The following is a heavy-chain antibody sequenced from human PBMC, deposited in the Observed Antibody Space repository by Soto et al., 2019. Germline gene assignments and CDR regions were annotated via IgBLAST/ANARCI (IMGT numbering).Heavy chain of an antibody. CDR2: ISYDGSN. V-gene: IGHV3-30-3*01. Sequence: PGGSLRLSCAASGFTFSSYAMHWVRQAPGEGLEWVAIISYDGSNKHADSVKGRFTISRDNSKNTLYLQMSSLRGEDTAVYHCARADSSSWHNFDFWGQGTLVTVSS. D-gene: IGHD6-13*01. CDR3: ARADSSSWHNFDF. J-gene: IGHJ4*02. CDR1: GFTFSSYA.